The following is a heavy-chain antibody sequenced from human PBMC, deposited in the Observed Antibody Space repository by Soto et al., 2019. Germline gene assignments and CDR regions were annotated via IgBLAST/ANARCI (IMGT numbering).Heavy chain of an antibody. Sequence: ASEALSLTLPLSGGSMSSYYWSWIRQPPGKGLEWIGYIYYSGSTNYNPSLKSRVTISVDTSKNQFSLKLSSVTAADTAVYYCARGTYYYDSSGWVKLNWFDPWGQGTLVTVPS. CDR1: GGSMSSYY. J-gene: IGHJ5*02. D-gene: IGHD3-22*01. CDR3: ARGTYYYDSSGWVKLNWFDP. V-gene: IGHV4-59*01. CDR2: IYYSGST.